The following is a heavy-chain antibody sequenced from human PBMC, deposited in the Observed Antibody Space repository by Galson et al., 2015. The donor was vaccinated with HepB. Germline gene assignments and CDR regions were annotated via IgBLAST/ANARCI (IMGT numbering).Heavy chain of an antibody. J-gene: IGHJ6*02. V-gene: IGHV3-30*18. CDR1: GFTFSNYG. CDR2: ISYEGSDK. D-gene: IGHD1-26*01. Sequence: SLRLSCAGSGFTFSNYGMHWVRQAPGKGLEWVAVISYEGSDKYYADSVMGRFTVSRDNSMDTLYLQMNSLRAEDTGLYYCAKEVGTRAATGMDVWGQGTTVTVS. CDR3: AKEVGTRAATGMDV.